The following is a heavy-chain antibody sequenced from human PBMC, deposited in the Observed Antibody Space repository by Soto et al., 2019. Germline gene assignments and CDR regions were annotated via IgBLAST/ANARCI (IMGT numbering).Heavy chain of an antibody. CDR1: GFTFSSYA. CDR2: ISSNGGST. Sequence: EVQLVESGGGLVQPGGSLRLSCSASGFTFSSYAMHWVRQAPGKGLEYVSAISSNGGSTYYADSVKGRFTISRDNSKNTLYLQMSSLRAEDTAVYCCVSSRWQQLPSCWGQGTLVTVSS. J-gene: IGHJ4*02. D-gene: IGHD6-13*01. V-gene: IGHV3-64D*06. CDR3: VSSRWQQLPSC.